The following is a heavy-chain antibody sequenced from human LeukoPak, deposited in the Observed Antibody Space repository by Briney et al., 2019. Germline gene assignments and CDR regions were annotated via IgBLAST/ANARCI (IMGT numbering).Heavy chain of an antibody. CDR3: ARQLKGNWPHYFDN. Sequence: PSETLSLTCTVSGGSISSSTYYWGWIRQPPGKGLEWIGIILYSGSTYYNPSLKSRVTISVDTSKNQFSLKLSSVSAANTAVYNCARQLKGNWPHYFDNWGRGTLVTVSS. J-gene: IGHJ4*02. D-gene: IGHD1-1*01. CDR2: ILYSGST. CDR1: GGSISSSTYY. V-gene: IGHV4-39*01.